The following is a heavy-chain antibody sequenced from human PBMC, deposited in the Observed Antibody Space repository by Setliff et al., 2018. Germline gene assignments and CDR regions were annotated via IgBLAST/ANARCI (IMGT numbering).Heavy chain of an antibody. Sequence: ASVKVSCKVSGYTLTELSMHWVRQAPGKGLEWMGGFDLEDGETIYAQKFQGRVTMTEDTSTDTAYMELSSLISEDTAVYYCVTDQKWLVLSSGHDAFDIWGQGTMVTV. V-gene: IGHV1-24*01. CDR1: GYTLTELS. D-gene: IGHD6-19*01. CDR3: VTDQKWLVLSSGHDAFDI. J-gene: IGHJ3*02. CDR2: FDLEDGET.